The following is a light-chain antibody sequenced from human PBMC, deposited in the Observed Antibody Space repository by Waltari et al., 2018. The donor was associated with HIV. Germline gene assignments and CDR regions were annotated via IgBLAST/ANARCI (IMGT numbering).Light chain of an antibody. CDR1: SSNIGRPA. CDR2: GNN. CDR3: AAWDDSLDGPV. Sequence: QPVLTQPPSASGTPGQRVIISCSGSSSNIGRPALSWYQHLPGATPTLLIFGNNQRSSGVPDRFSGSKSATSASLAISGLRSVDEADYSCAAWDDSLDGPVFGGGTKLTVL. V-gene: IGLV1-44*01. J-gene: IGLJ2*01.